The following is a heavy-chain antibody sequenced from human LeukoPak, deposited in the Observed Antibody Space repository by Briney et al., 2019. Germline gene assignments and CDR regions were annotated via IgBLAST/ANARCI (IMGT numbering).Heavy chain of an antibody. CDR1: GFTFDKAW. V-gene: IGHV3-15*04. D-gene: IGHD3-22*01. J-gene: IGHJ4*02. CDR2: IESKTDGGTA. CDR3: TSASGYYYDR. Sequence: PGGSLRLSCAASGFTFDKAWMSWARQAPGKGLEWVGRIESKTDGGTADYAAPVKGRFTISRDDSKNTLYLQMSSLKTEDTAVYYCTSASGYYYDRWGQGTLVTVSS.